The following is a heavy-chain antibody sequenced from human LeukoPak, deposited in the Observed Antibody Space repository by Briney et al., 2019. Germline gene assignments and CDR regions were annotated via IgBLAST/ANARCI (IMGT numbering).Heavy chain of an antibody. Sequence: PSETLSLTCTVSGGSISSYYWSWIRQPPGKGLEWIGYIYTSGSTNYNPSLKSRVTISVDTSKNQFSLKLSSVTAADTAVYYCARRRGPAAGPYDAFDTWGQGTMVTVSS. J-gene: IGHJ3*02. CDR2: IYTSGST. D-gene: IGHD6-13*01. V-gene: IGHV4-4*09. CDR1: GGSISSYY. CDR3: ARRRGPAAGPYDAFDT.